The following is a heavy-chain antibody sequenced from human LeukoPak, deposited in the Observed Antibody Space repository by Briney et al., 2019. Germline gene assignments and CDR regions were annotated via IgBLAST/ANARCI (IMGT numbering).Heavy chain of an antibody. Sequence: ASVKVSCKASGYTFTSYGISWVRQAPGQGLEWMGWINPNSGGTNYAQKFQGRVTMTRDTSISTAYMELSRLRSDDTAVYYCARDSQTRGEWGQGTLVTVSS. V-gene: IGHV1-2*02. CDR3: ARDSQTRGE. J-gene: IGHJ4*02. CDR2: INPNSGGT. CDR1: GYTFTSYG. D-gene: IGHD3-10*01.